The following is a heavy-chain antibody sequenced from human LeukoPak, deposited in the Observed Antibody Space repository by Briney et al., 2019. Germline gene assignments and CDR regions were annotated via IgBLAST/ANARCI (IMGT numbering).Heavy chain of an antibody. Sequence: SGTLSLTCTVSGGSVNSSNYYWAWIRQPPGKGLEWIATVHYSGITYYNTSLKSRATMLIDTSKNQVSLHLTSVTAADTAVYYCASGYAEILLVAEYFDHWGRGTLVAVSS. CDR3: ASGYAEILLVAEYFDH. J-gene: IGHJ1*01. D-gene: IGHD2-2*01. CDR2: VHYSGIT. CDR1: GGSVNSSNYY. V-gene: IGHV4-39*01.